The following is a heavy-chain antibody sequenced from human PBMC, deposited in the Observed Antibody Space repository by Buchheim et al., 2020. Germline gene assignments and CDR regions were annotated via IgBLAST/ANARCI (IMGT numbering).Heavy chain of an antibody. Sequence: QVQLVQSGAEVKKPGASVKVSCKASGYTFTSYAMHWVRQAPGQRLEWMGWINAGNGNTNYSQKFQGRVTITRDTSARNAYMELSSLRSEDTAVYYCARGPAARNNWFDPWGQGTL. D-gene: IGHD2-2*01. CDR2: INAGNGNT. CDR1: GYTFTSYA. CDR3: ARGPAARNNWFDP. J-gene: IGHJ5*02. V-gene: IGHV1-3*01.